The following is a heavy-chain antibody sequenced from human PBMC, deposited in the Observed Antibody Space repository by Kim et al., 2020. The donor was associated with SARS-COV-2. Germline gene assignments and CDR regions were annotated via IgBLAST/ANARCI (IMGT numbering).Heavy chain of an antibody. D-gene: IGHD1-26*01. CDR1: GFLFSSYG. CDR2: STYDGNNQ. V-gene: IGHV3-30*18. CDR3: AQVRVGVLHLFSFDH. J-gene: IGHJ4*02. Sequence: GGSLRLSCAASGFLFSSYGMHWVRQAPGKGLEWLAVSTYDGNNQSYADSVKGRFTSSRDNNENTLYLHMSSLRAEDTAIYFCAQVRVGVLHLFSFDHWGQGALVTVSS.